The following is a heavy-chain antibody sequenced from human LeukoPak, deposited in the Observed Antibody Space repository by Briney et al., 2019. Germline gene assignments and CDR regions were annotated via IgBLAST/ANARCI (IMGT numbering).Heavy chain of an antibody. CDR3: ANYCSSTSCPNYMDV. Sequence: GGSLRLSCAASGFTFSDYYMSWIRQAPGKGLEWVSYISSSGSTIYYADSVKGRFTISRDNANNSLYLQMNSLRAEDTAVYYCANYCSSTSCPNYMDVWGKGTTVTISS. D-gene: IGHD2-2*01. V-gene: IGHV3-11*04. CDR2: ISSSGSTI. J-gene: IGHJ6*03. CDR1: GFTFSDYY.